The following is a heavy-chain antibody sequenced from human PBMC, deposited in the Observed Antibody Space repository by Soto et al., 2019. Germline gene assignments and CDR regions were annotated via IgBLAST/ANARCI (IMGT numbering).Heavy chain of an antibody. CDR3: ASTGGPMDV. Sequence: PXQALSLTYAICGDSVSRNSAACNLIRQSPSRGLEWLGRTYYRSKWYNDYAVSVKGRITINPDTSKNQFSLQLNSVTPEDTAIYYCASTGGPMDVWGQGTTVTVSS. CDR2: TYYRSKWYN. CDR1: GDSVSRNSAA. J-gene: IGHJ6*02. V-gene: IGHV6-1*01.